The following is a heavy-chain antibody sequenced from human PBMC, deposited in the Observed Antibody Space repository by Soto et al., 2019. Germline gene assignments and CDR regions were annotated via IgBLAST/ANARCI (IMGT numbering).Heavy chain of an antibody. D-gene: IGHD2-8*01. CDR1: GXTFSTYS. CDR2: ISIGSTTI. CDR3: ARDNGMAGSFDP. V-gene: IGHV3-48*02. Sequence: GSLRLSCAASGXTFSTYSMNWARQAPGKGLEWIAYISIGSTTIFYADSVKGRLTISRDNAKSSLYLQMHSLRDEDKAVYYCARDNGMAGSFDPWGQGTLATVS. J-gene: IGHJ5*02.